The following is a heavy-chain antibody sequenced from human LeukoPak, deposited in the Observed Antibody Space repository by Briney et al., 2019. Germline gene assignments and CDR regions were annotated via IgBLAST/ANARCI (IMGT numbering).Heavy chain of an antibody. V-gene: IGHV4-39*01. CDR2: IYSSGNT. Sequence: SETLFLTCSVSGDSISSGRNYWGWIRQSSGKGLEWIASIYSSGNTHSNPSLKSRVSISVDTSTNQVSLKLYSVTASDAAIYYCARHLSGTTMSHYFDFWGQGTLVTVSS. CDR1: GDSISSGRNY. D-gene: IGHD1-1*01. CDR3: ARHLSGTTMSHYFDF. J-gene: IGHJ4*02.